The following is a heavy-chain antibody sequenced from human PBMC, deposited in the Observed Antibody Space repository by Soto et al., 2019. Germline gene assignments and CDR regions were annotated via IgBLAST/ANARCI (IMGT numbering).Heavy chain of an antibody. CDR2: IKQDGSGK. Sequence: EVQPVESGGGLVQPGGSLRLSCTASGFTFSSNWMSWVRQAPGKGLEWVANIKQDGSGKYYVDSLKGRFTISRDNAKNSLYLEMTSLRAEDTAVYYCARVYNWNAFDYWGQGTLVTVSS. CDR1: GFTFSSNW. J-gene: IGHJ4*02. D-gene: IGHD1-20*01. V-gene: IGHV3-7*04. CDR3: ARVYNWNAFDY.